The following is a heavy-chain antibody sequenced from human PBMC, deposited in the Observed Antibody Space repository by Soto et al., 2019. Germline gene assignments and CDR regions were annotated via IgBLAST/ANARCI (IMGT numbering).Heavy chain of an antibody. J-gene: IGHJ6*02. V-gene: IGHV1-3*01. CDR2: INAGNGNT. CDR3: ARANYDFWSGYRTTGMDV. CDR1: GYTFTSYA. D-gene: IGHD3-3*01. Sequence: QVPLVQSGAEVKKPGASVKVSCKASGYTFTSYAMHWVRQAPGQRLEWMGWINAGNGNTKYSQKFQGRVTITRDTSASTAYMELSSLRSEDTAVYYCARANYDFWSGYRTTGMDVWGQGTTVTVSS.